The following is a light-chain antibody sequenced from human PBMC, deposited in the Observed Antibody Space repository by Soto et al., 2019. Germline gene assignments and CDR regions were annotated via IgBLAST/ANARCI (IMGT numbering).Light chain of an antibody. CDR3: QHYNSYSEA. CDR1: QTISSW. Sequence: DIQITQSPSTLSGSVGDRVTITCRASQTISSWLAWYQQNPGKAPKLVIYKASTLKSGVPSRFSGSGSGTEFTLTISSLQPDDFATYYCQHYNSYSEAFGQGTKVDI. CDR2: KAS. J-gene: IGKJ1*01. V-gene: IGKV1-5*03.